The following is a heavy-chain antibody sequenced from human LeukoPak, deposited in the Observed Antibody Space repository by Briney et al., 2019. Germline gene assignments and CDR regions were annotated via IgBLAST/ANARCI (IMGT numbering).Heavy chain of an antibody. CDR1: GFIFSDYY. CDR3: AIYYDSSGSIDH. Sequence: GGSLRLSCAASGFIFSDYYMTWIRQTPGKGLEWLSYISDSGSTINYADSVKGRLTISRDNAKKSLFLQMNSLRTEDTAVYYCAIYYDSSGSIDHWGQGTLVTVSS. J-gene: IGHJ4*02. D-gene: IGHD3-22*01. CDR2: ISDSGSTI. V-gene: IGHV3-11*01.